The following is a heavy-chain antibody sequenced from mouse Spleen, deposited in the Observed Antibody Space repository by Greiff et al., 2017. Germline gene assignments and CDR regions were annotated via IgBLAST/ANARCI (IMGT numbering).Heavy chain of an antibody. CDR2: ISDDGFD. J-gene: IGHJ2*02. V-gene: IGHV3-6*01. CDR1: GYSITSGYY. Sequence: EVKLQESGPGLVKPSQSLSLTCSVSGYSITSGYYWKWIRQPPGNKWEWMGYISDDGFDIYNPSLKNRISITRDTSKNQFFLRLISVTAEDTATYHCATGPYFDFWGQGTSLTVSS. D-gene: IGHD4-1*01. CDR3: ATGPYFDF.